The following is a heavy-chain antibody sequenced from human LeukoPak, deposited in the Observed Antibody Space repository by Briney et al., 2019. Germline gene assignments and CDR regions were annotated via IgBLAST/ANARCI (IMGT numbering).Heavy chain of an antibody. Sequence: PGGSLRLSCAASGFTFSSYAMSWVRQAPGKGLEWVSTVSGSGGATYYADSVKGRFTISRDNSKNMLYVQMNSLRADDTAVYYCAKDEKAVGYNYYYYGMDVWGQGTTVTVSS. V-gene: IGHV3-23*01. D-gene: IGHD1-1*01. CDR1: GFTFSSYA. CDR2: VSGSGGAT. J-gene: IGHJ6*02. CDR3: AKDEKAVGYNYYYYGMDV.